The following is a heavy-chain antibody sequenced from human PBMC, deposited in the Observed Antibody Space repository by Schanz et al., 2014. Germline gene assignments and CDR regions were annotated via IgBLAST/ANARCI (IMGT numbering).Heavy chain of an antibody. CDR2: FNDGGVNK. CDR1: GFNFSDYA. V-gene: IGHV3-23*01. D-gene: IGHD6-13*01. CDR3: AKSQGSSFDS. J-gene: IGHJ4*02. Sequence: VHLLESGGGLVPPGGSLRLSCAASGFNFSDYAMCWVRQAPGKGLEWVSSFNDGGVNKYYADSVKGRFTISSDNSKSTLYLQMSSLRAEDTAVYYCAKSQGSSFDSWGQGTLVTVSS.